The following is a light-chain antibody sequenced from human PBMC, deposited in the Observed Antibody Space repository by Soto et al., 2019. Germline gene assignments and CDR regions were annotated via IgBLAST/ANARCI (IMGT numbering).Light chain of an antibody. J-gene: IGLJ1*01. CDR3: GSYTTSRTLYV. CDR1: SSDVGGYNY. Sequence: QSALTQPASVSGAPGQPITLSCTGTSSDVGGYNYVSWYQQHPGKAPKVMIYDVSNRPSGVSNRFSGSKSGNTASLTISGLQAEDEADYYCGSYTTSRTLYVFGTGTKLTVL. V-gene: IGLV2-14*01. CDR2: DVS.